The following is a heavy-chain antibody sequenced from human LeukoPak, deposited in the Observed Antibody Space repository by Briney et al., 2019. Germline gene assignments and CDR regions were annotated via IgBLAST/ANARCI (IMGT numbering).Heavy chain of an antibody. J-gene: IGHJ4*02. CDR3: ARRGATDGDYGGKEYYFDY. Sequence: SETLSLTCTVSGASVSSGSYYWSWIRQPPGKGLEWIGYIYYSGSTNYNPSLKSRVTISVDTSKNQFSLKLSSVTAADTAVYYCARRGATDGDYGGKEYYFDYWGQGTLVTVSS. D-gene: IGHD4-17*01. CDR1: GASVSSGSYY. V-gene: IGHV4-61*01. CDR2: IYYSGST.